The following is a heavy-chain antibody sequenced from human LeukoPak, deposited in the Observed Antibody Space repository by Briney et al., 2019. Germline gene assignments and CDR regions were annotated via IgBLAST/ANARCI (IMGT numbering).Heavy chain of an antibody. D-gene: IGHD3-9*01. J-gene: IGHJ4*02. CDR2: INPNSGVT. Sequence: ASVKVSCKASGYTFTDDYVHWVRQAPGQGLERMGRINPNSGVTNYAQKFQGRVTMTRDMSISTAYMELSRLRSDDTAVYYCARSPDILTGENFDYWGQGTLVTVSS. CDR1: GYTFTDDY. CDR3: ARSPDILTGENFDY. V-gene: IGHV1-2*06.